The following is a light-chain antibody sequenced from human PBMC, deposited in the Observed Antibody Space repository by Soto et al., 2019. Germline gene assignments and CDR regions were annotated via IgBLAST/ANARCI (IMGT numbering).Light chain of an antibody. Sequence: QSALTQPASVSGSPGQSITISCTGTSSDVGGYNYVSWYQQHPGKAPKLMIYEVSNRPSGVANRFSGSKSGYTASLTISGLQAEDDADYSCSPYRSSTTDHVFGTGTNVTVL. J-gene: IGLJ1*01. CDR1: SSDVGGYNY. V-gene: IGLV2-14*01. CDR2: EVS. CDR3: SPYRSSTTDHV.